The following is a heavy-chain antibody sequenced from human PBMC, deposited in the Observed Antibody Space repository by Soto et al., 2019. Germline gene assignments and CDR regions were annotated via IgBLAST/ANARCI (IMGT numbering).Heavy chain of an antibody. CDR1: GGSISSYY. CDR3: ARSVNYDFDP. CDR2: IYYSGST. D-gene: IGHD3-3*01. V-gene: IGHV4-59*01. Sequence: SETLSLTCTVSGGSISSYYWSWIRQPPGKGLEWIGYIYYSGSTNYNPSLKSRVTMSVDTSKNQFSLELTSVTAADTAVYYCARSVNYDFDPWGQGTLVTVSS. J-gene: IGHJ5*02.